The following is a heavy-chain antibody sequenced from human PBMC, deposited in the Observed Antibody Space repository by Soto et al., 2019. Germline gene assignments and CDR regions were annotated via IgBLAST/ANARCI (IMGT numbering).Heavy chain of an antibody. V-gene: IGHV1-69*12. CDR3: ATHTVVTPGNYYYGMDV. D-gene: IGHD2-21*02. J-gene: IGHJ6*02. CDR1: GGTFSSYA. Sequence: QVQLVQSGAEVKKPGSSVKVSCKASGGTFSSYAISWVRQAPGQGLEWMGGIIPIFRTADYAQKFQGRVTITADESXSXXYMEVSSLRSEDTAVYYCATHTVVTPGNYYYGMDVWGQGTTVTVSS. CDR2: IIPIFRTA.